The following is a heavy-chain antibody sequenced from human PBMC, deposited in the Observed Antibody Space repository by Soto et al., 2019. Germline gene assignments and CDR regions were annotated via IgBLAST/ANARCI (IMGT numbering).Heavy chain of an antibody. V-gene: IGHV3-74*01. Sequence: GGSLRLSCAASGFTFSSYWMHWVRQAPGKGLVWVSRINSDGSSTSYADSVKGRFTISRDNAKNTLYLQMNSLRAEDTAVYYCASHSLRFYYYMDVWGKGTTVTVSS. CDR3: ASHSLRFYYYMDV. J-gene: IGHJ6*03. D-gene: IGHD3-3*01. CDR2: INSDGSST. CDR1: GFTFSSYW.